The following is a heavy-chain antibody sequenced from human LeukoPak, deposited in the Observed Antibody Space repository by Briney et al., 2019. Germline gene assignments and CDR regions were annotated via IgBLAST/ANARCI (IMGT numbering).Heavy chain of an antibody. V-gene: IGHV4-34*01. D-gene: IGHD1-20*01. Sequence: SETLSLTCAVYGGSFSGYYWSWIRQPPGKGPEWIGEINHSGSTNYNPPLKSRVTISVDTSKNQFPLKLSSVTAADTAVYYCARGITGTWGQGTLVTVSS. CDR1: GGSFSGYY. CDR2: INHSGST. CDR3: ARGITGT. J-gene: IGHJ5*02.